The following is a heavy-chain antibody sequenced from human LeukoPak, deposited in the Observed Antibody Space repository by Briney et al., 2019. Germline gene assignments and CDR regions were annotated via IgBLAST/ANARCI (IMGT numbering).Heavy chain of an antibody. CDR1: GVSVSSGTNY. CDR3: AGTNNPYYFDF. CDR2: IYYSGST. D-gene: IGHD1-14*01. Sequence: SETLSLTCTASGVSVSSGTNYWSWIRQSPGKELEWIGHIYYSGSTNYNPSLKSLVTISVDSSKNQFSLKLSSVTAADTALYYCAGTNNPYYFDFWGQGPLVTVCS. J-gene: IGHJ4*02. V-gene: IGHV4-61*01.